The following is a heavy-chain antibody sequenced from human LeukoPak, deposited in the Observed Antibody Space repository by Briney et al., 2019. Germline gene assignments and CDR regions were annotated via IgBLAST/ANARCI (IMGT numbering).Heavy chain of an antibody. V-gene: IGHV1-8*01. Sequence: ASVKVSCKASGYTFTSYDINWVRQATGQGLEWMGWMNPNSGNTGYAQKFQGRVTMTRNTSISTAYMELSSLRSEDTAVYYCAGGGGYDLGVSHSWSDPWGQGTLVTVSS. CDR1: GYTFTSYD. J-gene: IGHJ5*02. CDR2: MNPNSGNT. D-gene: IGHD5-12*01. CDR3: AGGGGYDLGVSHSWSDP.